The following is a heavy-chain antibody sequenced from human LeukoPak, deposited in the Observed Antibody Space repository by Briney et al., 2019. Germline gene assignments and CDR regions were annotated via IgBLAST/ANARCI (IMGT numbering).Heavy chain of an antibody. CDR2: ISSSSSYI. CDR1: GFTFSSYA. CDR3: AREVVRGVNGGDY. Sequence: GGSLRLSCAASGFTFSSYAMNWVRQAPGKGLEWVSSISSSSSYIYYADSVKGRFTISRDNAKNSLYLQMNSLRAEDTAVYYCAREVVRGVNGGDYWGQGTLVTVSS. J-gene: IGHJ4*02. V-gene: IGHV3-21*01. D-gene: IGHD3-10*01.